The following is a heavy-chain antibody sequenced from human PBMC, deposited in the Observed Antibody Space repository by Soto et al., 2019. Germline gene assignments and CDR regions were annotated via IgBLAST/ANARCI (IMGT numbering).Heavy chain of an antibody. J-gene: IGHJ6*02. V-gene: IGHV3-23*01. Sequence: EVQLLESGGGLVQPGGSLRLSCAASGLTFSSHVMNWVRQAPGKGLEWVAAISGGGGTTYYGDSVEGRFTMSRDNSKNTLYLQMNSLRADDTAVYYCARGPRAPPPHDYGMDVWGQGTTGTVSS. CDR2: ISGGGGTT. CDR1: GLTFSSHV. CDR3: ARGPRAPPPHDYGMDV.